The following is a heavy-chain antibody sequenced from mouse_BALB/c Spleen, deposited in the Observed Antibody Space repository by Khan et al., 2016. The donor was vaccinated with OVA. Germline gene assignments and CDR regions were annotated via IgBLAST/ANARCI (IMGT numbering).Heavy chain of an antibody. CDR1: GFSLTSYG. Sequence: QIQLVQSGPGLVAPSQSLSITCTVSGFSLTSYGVHWVRQPPGKGLEWLGVIWAGGSTNYNSALMSRLSISKDNSKSQVFLKMNSRQTDDTAMYYWARLEDIWGQGTTLTVSS. CDR2: IWAGGST. J-gene: IGHJ2*01. CDR3: ARLEDI. V-gene: IGHV2-9*02. D-gene: IGHD1-3*01.